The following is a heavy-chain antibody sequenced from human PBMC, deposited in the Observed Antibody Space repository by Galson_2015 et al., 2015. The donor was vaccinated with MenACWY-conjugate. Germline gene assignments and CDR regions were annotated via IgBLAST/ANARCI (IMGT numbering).Heavy chain of an antibody. V-gene: IGHV3-48*04. Sequence: SLRLSCAACGFTFSTHRMNWVRQAPGKGLEWISYISGSSTTIYYADSVKGRFTISRDNAKNSLYLQMNSLRAEDSAVYYCARDYGPAASPPFDYWGQGTLVTVSS. CDR2: ISGSSTTI. J-gene: IGHJ4*02. CDR1: GFTFSTHR. D-gene: IGHD3-10*01. CDR3: ARDYGPAASPPFDY.